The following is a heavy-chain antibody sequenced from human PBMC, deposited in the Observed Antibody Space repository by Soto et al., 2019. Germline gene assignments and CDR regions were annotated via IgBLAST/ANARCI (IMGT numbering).Heavy chain of an antibody. V-gene: IGHV4-39*01. J-gene: IGHJ5*02. CDR1: GGSISSSSYF. Sequence: QLQLQESGPGLVKPSETLSLTCSVSGGSISSSSYFWGWIRQPPGKALEWIGSIYYSGRTYYNPSLESRVTVSVATSKNQFSLKLSSVTAADTAVYYCARHPSDFWFDPWGQGTLVTVSS. CDR3: ARHPSDFWFDP. D-gene: IGHD2-21*02. CDR2: IYYSGRT.